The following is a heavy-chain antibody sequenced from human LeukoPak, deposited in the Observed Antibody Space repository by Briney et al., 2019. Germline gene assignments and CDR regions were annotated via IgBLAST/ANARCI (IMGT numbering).Heavy chain of an antibody. Sequence: SETLSLTCAVYGGSFSGYYWSWIRQPLGKGLEWIGEINHSGSTNYNPSLKSRVTISVDTSKNQFSLKLSSVTAADTAVYYCARVGYYYGSGSYEDYYGMDVWGQGTTVTVSS. CDR1: GGSFSGYY. D-gene: IGHD3-10*01. CDR2: INHSGST. J-gene: IGHJ6*02. CDR3: ARVGYYYGSGSYEDYYGMDV. V-gene: IGHV4-34*01.